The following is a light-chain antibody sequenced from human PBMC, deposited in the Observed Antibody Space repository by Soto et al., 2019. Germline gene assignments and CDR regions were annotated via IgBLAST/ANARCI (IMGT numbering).Light chain of an antibody. CDR2: GAS. CDR3: QQANSVPPIT. Sequence: DIQMTQSPSSVSASIGDRVTITCRASQGINKWLAWYQQKPGKAPKLLIYGASSLQGGVPSRFSGSGSGTDFTLTISSLQPEDFAIYYCQQANSVPPITFGQGTRLEIK. CDR1: QGINKW. V-gene: IGKV1-12*01. J-gene: IGKJ5*01.